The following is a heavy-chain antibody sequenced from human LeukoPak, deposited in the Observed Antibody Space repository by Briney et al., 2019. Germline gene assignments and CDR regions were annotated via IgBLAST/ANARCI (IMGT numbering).Heavy chain of an antibody. CDR2: IYYSGST. D-gene: IGHD2-2*01. CDR3: ARDPHPYYCTSVSCYENAFDI. J-gene: IGHJ3*02. Sequence: SQTLSLTCTVSGGSISSVNYYWSWIRQPPGKGLEWIGYIYYSGSTYYNPSLRSRVTISVDTSKNQFSLKLSSVTAADTAVYYCARDPHPYYCTSVSCYENAFDIWGQGTMVTVSS. CDR1: GGSISSVNYY. V-gene: IGHV4-30-4*01.